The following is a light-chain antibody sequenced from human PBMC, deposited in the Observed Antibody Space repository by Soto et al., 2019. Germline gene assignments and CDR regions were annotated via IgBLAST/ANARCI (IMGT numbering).Light chain of an antibody. Sequence: QSALTQPPSVSGSPGQSVTISCTGTSTDVGNYNRVSWYQQPPGTAPKLIIYEVSNRPSGVPDRFSGSKSGNTASLTISGLQAEDEADYYCSSYTSSCTLVVFGGGTKLTVL. CDR1: STDVGNYNR. CDR3: SSYTSSCTLVV. V-gene: IGLV2-18*02. CDR2: EVS. J-gene: IGLJ2*01.